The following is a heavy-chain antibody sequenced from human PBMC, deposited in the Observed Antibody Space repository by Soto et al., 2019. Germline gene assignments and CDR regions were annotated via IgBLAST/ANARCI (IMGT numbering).Heavy chain of an antibody. CDR3: EKGRDYGSGSYYYYYGMDV. V-gene: IGHV3-23*01. CDR1: GFTFSSYA. Sequence: GGSLRLSCAASGFTFSSYAMSWVRQAPGKGLEWVSAISGSGGSTYYADSVKGRFTISRDNSKNTLYLQMNSLRAEDTAVYYCEKGRDYGSGSYYYYYGMDVWGQGTTVTVSS. J-gene: IGHJ6*02. D-gene: IGHD3-10*01. CDR2: ISGSGGST.